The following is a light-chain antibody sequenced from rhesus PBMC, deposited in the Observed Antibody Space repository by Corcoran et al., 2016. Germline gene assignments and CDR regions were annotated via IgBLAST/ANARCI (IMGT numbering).Light chain of an antibody. V-gene: IGKV3-42*03. J-gene: IGKJ1*01. CDR2: DSS. CDR3: QHYITWPRT. CDR1: QSVRNS. Sequence: DIVLTQSPATLSLSPGERATLSCRASQSVRNSLAWYQQMPVQVPGLLIYDSSTRVSGIPGRISGRGSGTDFTLTISSLEPEDFGIYYCQHYITWPRTFGQGTKVEFK.